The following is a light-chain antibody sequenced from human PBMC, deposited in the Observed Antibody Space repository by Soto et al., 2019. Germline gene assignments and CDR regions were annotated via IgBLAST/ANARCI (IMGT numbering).Light chain of an antibody. J-gene: IGKJ4*01. CDR2: AAS. V-gene: IGKV1-39*01. CDR1: QSISSY. CDR3: QRSFSTPLT. Sequence: DIQMTQSPSSLSASVGDRVTITCRASQSISSYLHWYQQKTGKAPKLLIYAASSLQSGVPSRFCGSGYGIDFTLTISSLQPEDFATYYCQRSFSTPLTFGGGTKVEIK.